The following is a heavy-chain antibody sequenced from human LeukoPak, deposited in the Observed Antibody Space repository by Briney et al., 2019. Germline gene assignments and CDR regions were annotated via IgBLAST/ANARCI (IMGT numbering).Heavy chain of an antibody. CDR1: GYSISSGYY. Sequence: SETLSLTCTVSGYSISSGYYWGWIRQPPGKGLEWIGSIYHSGSTYYSPSLKSRVTISVDTSKNQFSLKLSSVTAADTAVYYCARALDYDYVWGSYHWGQGTLVTVSS. V-gene: IGHV4-38-2*02. CDR2: IYHSGST. CDR3: ARALDYDYVWGSYH. D-gene: IGHD3-16*02. J-gene: IGHJ4*02.